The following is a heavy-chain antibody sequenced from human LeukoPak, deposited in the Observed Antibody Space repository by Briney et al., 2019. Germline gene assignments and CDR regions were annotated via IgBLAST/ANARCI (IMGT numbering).Heavy chain of an antibody. CDR1: EFPFRNAW. J-gene: IGHJ4*02. D-gene: IGHD6-19*01. V-gene: IGHV3-15*01. CDR2: IKSKTDGGTT. CDR3: TTRIPVAAPWDY. Sequence: PGGSLRLSCAASEFPFRNAWMTWARQAPGKGLNWFGRIKSKTDGGTTDYAAPVKGRFTISRDDSKNTLYLQMNSLKTEDTAVYYCTTRIPVAAPWDYWGQGTLVTVSS.